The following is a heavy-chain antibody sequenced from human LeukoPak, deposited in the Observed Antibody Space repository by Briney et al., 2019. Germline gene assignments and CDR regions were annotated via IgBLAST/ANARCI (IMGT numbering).Heavy chain of an antibody. CDR3: ARIYN. CDR2: IYSGGST. V-gene: IGHV3-66*01. J-gene: IGHJ4*02. D-gene: IGHD4-4*01. CDR1: GITVSNNY. Sequence: GGSLRLSCAASGITVSNNYISWVRQAPGKGLEWVSLIYSGGSTYYADSVRGRFTISRDSTKNTLYLQMNSLRVEDTAVYYCARIYNWGQGTLVTVSS.